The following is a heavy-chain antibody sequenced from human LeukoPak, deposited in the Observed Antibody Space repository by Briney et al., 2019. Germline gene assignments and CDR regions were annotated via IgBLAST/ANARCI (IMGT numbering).Heavy chain of an antibody. CDR1: GFTFSGYW. CDR2: VKQDGSEK. V-gene: IGHV3-7*01. CDR3: ARAGDILLVSYFHYYGMDV. Sequence: GGSLRLSCAASGFTFSGYWMSWVRQAPGKGLEWVANVKQDGSEKYYVDSVKGRFTISRDNAKNSLYLQMNSLRAEDTAVYYCARAGDILLVSYFHYYGMDVWGQGTTVIVSS. D-gene: IGHD7-27*01. J-gene: IGHJ6*02.